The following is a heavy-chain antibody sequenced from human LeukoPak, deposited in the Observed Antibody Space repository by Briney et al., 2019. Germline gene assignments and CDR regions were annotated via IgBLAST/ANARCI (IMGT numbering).Heavy chain of an antibody. CDR2: IHPSGEI. D-gene: IGHD6-13*01. Sequence: KASETLSLTCGVSGGSISSGNWWSWVRQPPGKGLEWIGEIHPSGEINYNPSLKSRVTISLDKSKNQFSLKMTSVTAADTAIYYCARGKQQLVPPFDYWGQGALVTVSS. CDR1: GGSISSGNW. CDR3: ARGKQQLVPPFDY. J-gene: IGHJ4*02. V-gene: IGHV4-4*02.